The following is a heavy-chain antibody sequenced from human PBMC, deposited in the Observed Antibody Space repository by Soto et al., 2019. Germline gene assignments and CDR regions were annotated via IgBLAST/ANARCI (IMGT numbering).Heavy chain of an antibody. CDR2: VYNTGDT. D-gene: IGHD2-21*02. CDR3: ARRRVTAGGNNYFDP. Sequence: PSETLSLTCGVSGGTVASSHWWSWVRQSPGGGLEWIGNVYNTGDTNLNPSLQSRVTISVDKSNNQFSLRLNSLTAADTAVYFFARRRVTAGGNNYFDPWGPGTLVTVSS. CDR1: GGTVASSHW. V-gene: IGHV4-4*02. J-gene: IGHJ5*02.